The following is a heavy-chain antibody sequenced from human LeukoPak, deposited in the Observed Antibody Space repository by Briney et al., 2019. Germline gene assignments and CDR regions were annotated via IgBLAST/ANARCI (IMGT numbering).Heavy chain of an antibody. CDR2: IIPILGIA. V-gene: IGHV1-69*04. Sequence: ASVKVSCKASGGTFSSHAISWVRQAPGQGLEWMGRIIPILGIANYAQKFQGRVTITADKSTSTAYMELSSLRSEDTAVYYCARDYPPYSGYDHSPFDYWGQGTLVTVSS. D-gene: IGHD5-12*01. CDR1: GGTFSSHA. J-gene: IGHJ4*02. CDR3: ARDYPPYSGYDHSPFDY.